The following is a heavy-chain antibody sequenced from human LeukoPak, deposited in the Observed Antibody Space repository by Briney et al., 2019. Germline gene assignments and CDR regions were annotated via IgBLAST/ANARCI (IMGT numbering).Heavy chain of an antibody. D-gene: IGHD3-9*01. CDR2: IYSSGST. V-gene: IGHV4-39*07. CDR1: GASISSGSNY. J-gene: IGHJ4*02. Sequence: PSETLSLTCSVSGASISSGSNYWGWIRQPPGKTLEWIGSIYSSGSTYYNSSLQSRVIIIIDTPKNHFSLTLSSVTAADTAVYYCARPQLGSSAGYVDYWGQGILVTVSS. CDR3: ARPQLGSSAGYVDY.